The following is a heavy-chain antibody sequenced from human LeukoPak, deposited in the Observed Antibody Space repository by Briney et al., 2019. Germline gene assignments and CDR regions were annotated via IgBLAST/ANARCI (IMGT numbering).Heavy chain of an antibody. CDR2: IIPILGIA. Sequence: SVKVSCKASGGTFSSYAISWVRQAPGQGLEWMGRIIPILGIANYAQKFQGRVTITADKSTSTAYMELSSLRSEDTAVYHCACVEMATTTLNFDYWGQGTLVTVSS. D-gene: IGHD5-24*01. J-gene: IGHJ4*02. CDR1: GGTFSSYA. CDR3: ACVEMATTTLNFDY. V-gene: IGHV1-69*04.